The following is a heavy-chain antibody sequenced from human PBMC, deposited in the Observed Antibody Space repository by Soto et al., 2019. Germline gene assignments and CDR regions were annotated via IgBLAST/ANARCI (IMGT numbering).Heavy chain of an antibody. CDR2: INPNSGGT. CDR1: GYTFTGYY. D-gene: IGHD2-15*01. Sequence: GASVKVSCKASGYTFTGYYMHWVRQAPGQGLEWMGWINPNSGGTNYAQKFQGWVTMTRDTSISTAYMELSRLRSDDTAVYYCARDLKTDITEYCSGGSCYYYYYGMDAWGQGTTVTVSS. V-gene: IGHV1-2*04. CDR3: ARDLKTDITEYCSGGSCYYYYYGMDA. J-gene: IGHJ6*02.